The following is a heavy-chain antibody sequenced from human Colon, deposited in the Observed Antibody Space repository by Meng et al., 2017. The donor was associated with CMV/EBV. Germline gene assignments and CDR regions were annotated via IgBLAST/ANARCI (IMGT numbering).Heavy chain of an antibody. D-gene: IGHD6-19*01. Sequence: QWQLMQSGAGVKEPGASVKVSCKTSGYTFSDYYMHWVRQAPGQGLEWMGWIRSDGSATNYAQKFRGRVTMTRDASVSTAYMELSGLTSDDTAVYFCVRSSGWSLFDYWGPGALVTVSS. J-gene: IGHJ4*02. CDR2: IRSDGSAT. CDR3: VRSSGWSLFDY. V-gene: IGHV1-2*02. CDR1: GYTFSDYY.